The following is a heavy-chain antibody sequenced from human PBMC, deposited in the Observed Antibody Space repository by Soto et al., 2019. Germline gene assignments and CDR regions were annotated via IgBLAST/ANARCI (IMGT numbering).Heavy chain of an antibody. CDR2: VTADGGT. CDR3: APHVSCSGGSCQYDAFAI. CDR1: GFTVSSHA. Sequence: EVQVLESGGGLVQPGGSLRLSCEGSGFTVSSHAMTWIRQAPGKGPEWVSTVTADGGTYYADSVKGRFAMSRDTSENTLHFQMNSLGAEATAAYYCAPHVSCSGGSCQYDAFAIRGQGTMVTVSS. D-gene: IGHD2-15*01. V-gene: IGHV3-23*01. J-gene: IGHJ3*02.